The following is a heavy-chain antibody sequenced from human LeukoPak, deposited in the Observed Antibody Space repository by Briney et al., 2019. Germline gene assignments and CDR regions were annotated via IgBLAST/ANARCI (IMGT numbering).Heavy chain of an antibody. J-gene: IGHJ4*02. V-gene: IGHV3-30*02. Sequence: PGGSLRLSCGGSGFTFSNHGMYWVRQAPGKGLEWVAFTRYDESIKTYADSVKGRFTISRDNSKDTLYLQMNSLRPEDTAVYYCAKDGAIGTYFEFWGQGTLVTVSS. CDR1: GFTFSNHG. CDR3: AKDGAIGTYFEF. CDR2: TRYDESIK. D-gene: IGHD3-16*01.